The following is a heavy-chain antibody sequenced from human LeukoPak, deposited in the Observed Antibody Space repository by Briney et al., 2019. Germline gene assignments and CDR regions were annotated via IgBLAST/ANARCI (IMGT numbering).Heavy chain of an antibody. CDR2: IIPILGIP. J-gene: IGHJ4*02. CDR1: GGTFSSYT. CDR3: ARTLGASYYDFWSGPDPYYFDY. V-gene: IGHV1-69*02. Sequence: SVKVSCKASGGTFSSYTISWVRQAPGQGLEWMGRIIPILGIPNYAQKFQGRVTITADKSTTPAYIELISLRSEDTAVYYCARTLGASYYDFWSGPDPYYFDYWGQGTLVTVSS. D-gene: IGHD3-3*01.